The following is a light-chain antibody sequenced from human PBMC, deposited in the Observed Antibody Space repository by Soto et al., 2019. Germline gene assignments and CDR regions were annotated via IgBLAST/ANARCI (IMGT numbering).Light chain of an antibody. CDR2: KAS. V-gene: IGKV1-5*03. J-gene: IGKJ2*01. Sequence: DIQMTQSPSTLSASVGDRVTITCRASQSISSWLAWYQQKPGKAPKRQIYKASSLESGGPSRFSGSGSGTELTLAISRLRPADFESYYCHQYNSSSWITFGEGTKLRLK. CDR1: QSISSW. CDR3: HQYNSSSWIT.